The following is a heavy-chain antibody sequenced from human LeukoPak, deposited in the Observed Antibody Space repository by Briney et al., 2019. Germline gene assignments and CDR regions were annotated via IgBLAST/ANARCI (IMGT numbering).Heavy chain of an antibody. Sequence: EASVKVSCKASGYTFTSYDINWVRQAPGQGLERMGWISAYNGNTNYAQKLQGRVTMTTDTSTSTAYMELRSLRSDDTAVYYCARDFDMDTYYFDYWGQGTLVTVSS. CDR2: ISAYNGNT. V-gene: IGHV1-18*01. CDR1: GYTFTSYD. D-gene: IGHD3-9*01. CDR3: ARDFDMDTYYFDY. J-gene: IGHJ4*02.